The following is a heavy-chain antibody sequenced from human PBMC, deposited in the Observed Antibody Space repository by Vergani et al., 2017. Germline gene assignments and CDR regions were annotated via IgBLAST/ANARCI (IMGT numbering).Heavy chain of an antibody. V-gene: IGHV3-43*02. J-gene: IGHJ6*02. CDR3: AKDEQDSLALLTPKHGMDV. CDR1: GFTFDDYA. D-gene: IGHD2-15*01. Sequence: EVQLVESGGGVVQPGGSLRLSCAASGFTFDDYAMHWVRQAPGKGLEWVSLISGDGGSTYYADSVKGRFTISRDNSKNSLYLQMNSLRTEDTALYYCAKDEQDSLALLTPKHGMDVWGQGTTVTVSS. CDR2: ISGDGGST.